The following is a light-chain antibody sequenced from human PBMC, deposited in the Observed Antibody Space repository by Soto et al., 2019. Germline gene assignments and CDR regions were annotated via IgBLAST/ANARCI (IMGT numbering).Light chain of an antibody. CDR2: GAS. V-gene: IGKV3-20*01. J-gene: IGKJ1*01. Sequence: EIVLTQSPGTLSLSPGERATLSCRASQSVSSSYLDWYQQKPGQAPRPLIYGASSRAIGIPDRFSVSGSGTDFTLTISRLEPEDFAVYYCQQYGSSPWTFGQGTKVEIK. CDR3: QQYGSSPWT. CDR1: QSVSSSY.